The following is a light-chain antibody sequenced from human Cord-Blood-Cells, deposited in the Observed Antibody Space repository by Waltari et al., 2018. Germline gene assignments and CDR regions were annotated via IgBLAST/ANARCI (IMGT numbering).Light chain of an antibody. J-gene: IGLJ3*02. CDR1: SSNIGAGYD. CDR2: GNS. V-gene: IGLV1-40*01. CDR3: QSYDSSLSGWV. Sequence: QSVLTQPPSVSGAPGQRVTISCPGSSSNIGAGYDVHWYQQLPGTAPNLLIYGNSNRPSGVPDGFSGSKSGTSASLAITGLQAEDEADYYCQSYDSSLSGWVFGGGTKLTVL.